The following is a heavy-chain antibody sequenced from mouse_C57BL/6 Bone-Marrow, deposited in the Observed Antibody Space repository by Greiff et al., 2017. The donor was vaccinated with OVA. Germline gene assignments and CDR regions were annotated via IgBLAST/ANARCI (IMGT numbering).Heavy chain of an antibody. CDR3: ARGGGGFITTAHY. CDR1: GYAFSSSW. V-gene: IGHV1-82*01. Sequence: QVQLQQSGPELVKPGASVKISCKASGYAFSSSWMNWVKQRPGKGLEWIGRIYPGDGDTNYNGKFKGKATLTADKSSSTAYMQLSSLTSEDSAVYFCARGGGGFITTAHYWGQGTTLTVSS. D-gene: IGHD1-1*01. CDR2: IYPGDGDT. J-gene: IGHJ2*01.